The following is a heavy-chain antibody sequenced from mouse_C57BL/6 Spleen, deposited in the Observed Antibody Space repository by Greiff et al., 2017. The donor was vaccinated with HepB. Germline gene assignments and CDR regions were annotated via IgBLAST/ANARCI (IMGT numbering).Heavy chain of an antibody. CDR2: ISSGGSYT. D-gene: IGHD1-1*01. J-gene: IGHJ2*01. V-gene: IGHV5-6*01. CDR3: ANQHDCCGSCYGY. Sequence: VQLQESGGDLVKPGGSLKLSCAASGFTFSSYGMSWVRQTPDKRLEWVATISSGGSYTYYPDSVKGRFTISRDNAKNTLYLQLSSLKSEDTAVYNCANQHDCCGSCYGYWGQGTTLTVSS. CDR1: GFTFSSYG.